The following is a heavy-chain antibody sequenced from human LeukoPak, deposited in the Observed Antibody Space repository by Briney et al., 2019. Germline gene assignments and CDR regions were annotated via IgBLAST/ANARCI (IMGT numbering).Heavy chain of an antibody. Sequence: GASVKVSCKASGYTITSYYMHWVRQAPGQGLEWMGIINPSGGSTSYAQKFQGRVTTTRDTSTSTVYMELSSLRSEDTAVYYCAREAEATVTLAPWDYYYYGMDVWGQGTTVTVSS. CDR2: INPSGGST. J-gene: IGHJ6*02. V-gene: IGHV1-46*01. CDR1: GYTITSYY. D-gene: IGHD4-4*01. CDR3: AREAEATVTLAPWDYYYYGMDV.